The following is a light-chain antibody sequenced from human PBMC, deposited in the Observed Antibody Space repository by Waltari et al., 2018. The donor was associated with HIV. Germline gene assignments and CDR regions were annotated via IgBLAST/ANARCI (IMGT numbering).Light chain of an antibody. J-gene: IGLJ3*02. CDR3: LSADNSGTYWM. V-gene: IGLV3-16*01. CDR2: QDS. CDR1: ALPKKY. Sequence: SYELTQPPSVSVSLGQMARITCSGEALPKKYPYWYQQKPGQAPVLVIYQDSERPAGIPERFSGSSSGTIVTLTISGVQAEDEADYYCLSADNSGTYWMFGGGTKLTVL.